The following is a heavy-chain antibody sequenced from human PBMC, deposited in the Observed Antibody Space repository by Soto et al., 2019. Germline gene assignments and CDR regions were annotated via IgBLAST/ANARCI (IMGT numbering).Heavy chain of an antibody. CDR2: ISYDGSNK. D-gene: IGHD3-3*01. J-gene: IGHJ3*02. CDR1: GFTFSSYA. CDR3: AKELGLWSGYLDAFDI. Sequence: PGGSLRLSCAASGFTFSSYAMHWVRQAPGKGLEWVAVISYDGSNKYYADSVKGRFTISRDNSKNTVYLQMNSLSAEDTAVYYCAKELGLWSGYLDAFDIWGQGTMVTVSS. V-gene: IGHV3-30-3*01.